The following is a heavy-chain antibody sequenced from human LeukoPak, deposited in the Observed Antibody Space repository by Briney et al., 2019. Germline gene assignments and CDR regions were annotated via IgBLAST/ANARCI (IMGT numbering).Heavy chain of an antibody. J-gene: IGHJ3*02. CDR2: ISSSGSTI. V-gene: IGHV3-11*01. CDR3: ARDRANWGPHAFDI. CDR1: GFTFSDYY. Sequence: KPGGSLRLSCAASGFTFSDYYMSWIRQAPGKGLEWVSYISSSGSTIYYADSVKGRFTISRDNAKNSLYLQMNSLRAEDTAVYYCARDRANWGPHAFDIWGQGTMVTVSP. D-gene: IGHD7-27*01.